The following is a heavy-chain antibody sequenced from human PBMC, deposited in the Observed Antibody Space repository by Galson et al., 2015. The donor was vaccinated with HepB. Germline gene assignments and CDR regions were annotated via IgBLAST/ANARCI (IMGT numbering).Heavy chain of an antibody. V-gene: IGHV3-30*02. CDR3: AKGAGYGEIQDV. CDR2: IRYDGSNK. D-gene: IGHD4-17*01. J-gene: IGHJ6*02. CDR1: GFTFSSYG. Sequence: SLRLSCAASGFTFSSYGMHWVRQAPGKGLEWVAFIRYDGSNKYYADSVKGRFTISRDNSKNTLYLQMNSLRAEDTAVYYCAKGAGYGEIQDVWGQGTTVTVSS.